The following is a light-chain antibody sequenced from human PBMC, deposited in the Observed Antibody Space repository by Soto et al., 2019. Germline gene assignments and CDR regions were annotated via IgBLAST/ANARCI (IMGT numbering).Light chain of an antibody. CDR1: QSISSN. CDR2: RTS. V-gene: IGKV3-15*01. CDR3: QQYDNWPWT. Sequence: DIVLTQSPATLSVSPGERATLSCRASQSISSNLAWYQQKPGQAPRLLMFRTSSRATGFPARFSGSGSGTEFTLTISSLQSEDFAVYYCQQYDNWPWTFGQGTKVDIK. J-gene: IGKJ1*01.